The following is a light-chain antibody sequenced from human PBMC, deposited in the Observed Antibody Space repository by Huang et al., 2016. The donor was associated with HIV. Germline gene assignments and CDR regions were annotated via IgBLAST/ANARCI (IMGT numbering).Light chain of an antibody. V-gene: IGKV3-15*01. Sequence: EIVMTQSPATLSVSPGERATLSCRASQSVSSNLAWYQQKPCQAPRILIYGASARATGIPARFSGSGSGTEFTLTISSLQSEYFAVYYCQQYNNWPPYTFGQGTKLEIK. CDR3: QQYNNWPPYT. CDR2: GAS. J-gene: IGKJ2*01. CDR1: QSVSSN.